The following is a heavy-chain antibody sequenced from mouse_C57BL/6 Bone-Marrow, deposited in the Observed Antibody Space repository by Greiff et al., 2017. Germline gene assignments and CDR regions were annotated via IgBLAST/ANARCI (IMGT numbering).Heavy chain of an antibody. J-gene: IGHJ2*01. CDR1: GFTFSSYA. Sequence: DVQLVESGGGLVKPGGSLKLSCAASGFTFSSYAMSWVRQTPEKRLEWVATISDGGSYTYYPDNVKGRFTISRDNAKNNLYLQMSHLKSRDTAMYYCARHYSTIFDYWGQGTTLTVSS. D-gene: IGHD2-5*01. CDR3: ARHYSTIFDY. V-gene: IGHV5-4*01. CDR2: ISDGGSYT.